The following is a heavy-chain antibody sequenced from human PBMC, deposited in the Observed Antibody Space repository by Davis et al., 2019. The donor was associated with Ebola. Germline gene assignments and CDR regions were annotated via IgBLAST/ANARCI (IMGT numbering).Heavy chain of an antibody. Sequence: GESLKISCAASGFSVSDNYMSWVRQAPGKGLEWVSVIYSDGSTYYADSVKGRFTISRDNSKNTLYLQMSSLRAEDTAVYYCVKALVWPHYIVVVPAADAFDIWGQGTMVTVSS. CDR2: IYSDGST. D-gene: IGHD2-2*01. V-gene: IGHV3-66*02. CDR1: GFSVSDNY. CDR3: VKALVWPHYIVVVPAADAFDI. J-gene: IGHJ3*02.